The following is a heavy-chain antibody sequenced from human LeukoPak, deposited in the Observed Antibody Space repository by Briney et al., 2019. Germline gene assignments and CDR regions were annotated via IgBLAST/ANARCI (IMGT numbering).Heavy chain of an antibody. CDR2: ISYDGSNK. D-gene: IGHD3-22*01. CDR3: ARDLAPYYYDIQYYFDY. V-gene: IGHV3-30-3*01. J-gene: IGHJ4*02. Sequence: GGSLRLSCAASGFTFSSYAMHWVRQAPGKGLEWVAVISYDGSNKYYADSVKGRFTISRDNSKNTLYLQMNSLRAEDTAVYYCARDLAPYYYDIQYYFDYWGQGTLVTVSS. CDR1: GFTFSSYA.